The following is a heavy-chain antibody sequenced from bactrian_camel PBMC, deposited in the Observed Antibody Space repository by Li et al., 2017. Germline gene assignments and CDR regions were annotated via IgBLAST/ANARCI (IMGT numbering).Heavy chain of an antibody. J-gene: IGHJ4*01. CDR3: ATRQPCRVWLGYEDPGEYNI. CDR2: VDKEGFT. Sequence: DVQLVESGGGSVQAGGSMTLSCVGSTYTCMGWFRRAPGQEREGVAAVDKEGFTSYADSVKGRFTVSRDSAKNILYLQMNSLQPEDTAMYYCATRQPCRVWLGYEDPGEYNIWGQGTQVTVS. CDR1: TYTC. D-gene: IGHD5*01. V-gene: IGHV3S67*01.